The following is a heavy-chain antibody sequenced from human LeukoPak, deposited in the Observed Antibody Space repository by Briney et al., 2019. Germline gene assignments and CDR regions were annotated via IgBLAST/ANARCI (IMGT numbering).Heavy chain of an antibody. J-gene: IGHJ4*02. V-gene: IGHV1-69*04. D-gene: IGHD6-13*01. Sequence: ASVKVSCKASGGTFSSYAISWVRQAPGQGLEWMGRIIPILGMANYAQKFQGRVTITADKSTSTAYMELSSLRSEDTAVYYCARGGMAATVDYWGQGTLVTVSS. CDR1: GGTFSSYA. CDR3: ARGGMAATVDY. CDR2: IIPILGMA.